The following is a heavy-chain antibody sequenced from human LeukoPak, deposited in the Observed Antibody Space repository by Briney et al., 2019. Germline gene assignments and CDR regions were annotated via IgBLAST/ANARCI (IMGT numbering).Heavy chain of an antibody. D-gene: IGHD3-16*01. V-gene: IGHV3-74*01. CDR3: ARDVLGEPTYYFDY. Sequence: PGGSLRLSCAASGFTFSSYWMNWVRQAPGKGLVWVSRIASDGSSTTYADSVKGRFSISRDNAKNTLYLQMNSLRAEDTAVYYCARDVLGEPTYYFDYWGQGTLVTVSS. J-gene: IGHJ4*02. CDR1: GFTFSSYW. CDR2: IASDGSST.